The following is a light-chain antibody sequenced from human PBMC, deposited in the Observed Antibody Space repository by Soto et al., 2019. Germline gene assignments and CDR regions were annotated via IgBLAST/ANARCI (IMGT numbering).Light chain of an antibody. CDR2: HAS. CDR3: RQYNSYYPT. CDR1: QSIDRW. J-gene: IGKJ1*01. V-gene: IGKV1-5*01. Sequence: ITQSPSTLPASVGDRDTITCRASQSIDRWLAWYQQKPGKAPKILIYHASSLETGVPSRFSGSGSGTEFTLSISSLQPDDFATYYCRQYNSYYPTFGQGTKVDVK.